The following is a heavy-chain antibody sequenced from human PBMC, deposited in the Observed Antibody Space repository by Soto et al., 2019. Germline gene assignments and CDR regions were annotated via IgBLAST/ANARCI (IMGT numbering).Heavy chain of an antibody. CDR1: GYSFTGYY. D-gene: IGHD6-19*01. V-gene: IGHV1-2*04. J-gene: IGHJ3*02. CDR3: ARDRHWESSGSRDGDFDI. Sequence: GASVKVSCKASGYSFTGYYMHWVRQAPGQGLEWMGWINPNSGGTNYAQKFQGWVTMTRDTSISTAYMELSRLRSDDTAVYYCARDRHWESSGSRDGDFDIWGQGTMVTVSS. CDR2: INPNSGGT.